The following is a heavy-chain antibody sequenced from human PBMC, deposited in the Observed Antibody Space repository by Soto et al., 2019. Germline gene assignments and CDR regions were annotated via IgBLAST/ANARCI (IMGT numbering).Heavy chain of an antibody. V-gene: IGHV3-20*04. Sequence: PGGSLRLSCAASGFTFGDYGMSWVRQAPGKGLEWVSGINWNGGSTGYADSVKGRFTISRDNAKNSLYLQMNSLRAEDTALYYCARDPLGVDTAMVNFDYWGQGTLVSV. D-gene: IGHD5-18*01. J-gene: IGHJ4*02. CDR3: ARDPLGVDTAMVNFDY. CDR1: GFTFGDYG. CDR2: INWNGGST.